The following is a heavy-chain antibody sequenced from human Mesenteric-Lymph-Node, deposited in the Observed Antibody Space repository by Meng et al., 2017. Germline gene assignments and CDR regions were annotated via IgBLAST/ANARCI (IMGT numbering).Heavy chain of an antibody. V-gene: IGHV4-4*02. D-gene: IGHD3-10*01. CDR2: IHHSGST. CDR3: ARNYLY. Sequence: QVQLQESGPGLVRPSGTLSLTCAVSGGSISSPNWWSWVRQPPGKGPEWIGEIHHSGSTNYNPSLTSRVNMSVDKSKNQFSLKLSSVTAAETAVYYCARNYLYWGQGTLVTVSS. CDR1: GGSISSPNW. J-gene: IGHJ4*02.